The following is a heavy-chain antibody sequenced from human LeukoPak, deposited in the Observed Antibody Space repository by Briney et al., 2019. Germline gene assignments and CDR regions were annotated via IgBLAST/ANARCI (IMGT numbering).Heavy chain of an antibody. CDR3: AKSPMYGSGSYYNGWVDP. Sequence: GGSLRLSCAASGFTFSSYAMNWVRQAPGKGLEWVSSISGNGGSTYYTDSLKGRFTISRDNSKNTLYLQMNSLRAEDTAVYYCAKSPMYGSGSYYNGWVDPWGQGTLVTVSS. V-gene: IGHV3-23*01. D-gene: IGHD3-10*01. J-gene: IGHJ5*02. CDR2: ISGNGGST. CDR1: GFTFSSYA.